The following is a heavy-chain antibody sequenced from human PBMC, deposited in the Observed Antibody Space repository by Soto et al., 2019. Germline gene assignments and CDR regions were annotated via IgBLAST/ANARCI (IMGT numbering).Heavy chain of an antibody. Sequence: ASVKVSCKASGYTFTSYGVHWVRQAPGQRLEWMGWINAGNGNTRYSQKFQGRVTINRDTSASTAYMELSRLRSEDTAVYYCARDREVDGNINFDYWGQGTLFTVSS. CDR1: GYTFTSYG. J-gene: IGHJ4*02. D-gene: IGHD6-19*01. CDR3: ARDREVDGNINFDY. V-gene: IGHV1-3*01. CDR2: INAGNGNT.